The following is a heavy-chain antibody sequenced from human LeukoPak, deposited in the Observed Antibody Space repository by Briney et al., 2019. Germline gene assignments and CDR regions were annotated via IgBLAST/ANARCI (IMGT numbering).Heavy chain of an antibody. CDR2: IYYSGST. D-gene: IGHD3-22*01. V-gene: IGHV4-39*01. CDR1: GGSISSSSYY. J-gene: IGHJ4*02. Sequence: SETLSLTCTVSGGSISSSSYYWGWIRQPPGKGLEWIGSIYYSGSTYYNPSLKSRVTISVDTSKNQFSLKLSSVTAADTAVYYCARHYYYERYFGYWGQGTLVTVSS. CDR3: ARHYYYERYFGY.